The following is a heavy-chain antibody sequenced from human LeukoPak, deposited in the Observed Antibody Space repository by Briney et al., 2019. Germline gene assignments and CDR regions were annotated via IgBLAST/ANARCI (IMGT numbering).Heavy chain of an antibody. D-gene: IGHD6-13*01. CDR3: ARADDLVVAAAGIGDY. V-gene: IGHV3-48*04. CDR1: GFTFSSYS. Sequence: AGGSLRLSCAASGFTFSSYSMNWVRQAPGKGLEWVSYISSSSSTIYYADSVKGRFTISRDNAKNSLYLQMNSLRAEDTAVYYCARADDLVVAAAGIGDYWGQGTLVTVSS. CDR2: ISSSSSTI. J-gene: IGHJ4*02.